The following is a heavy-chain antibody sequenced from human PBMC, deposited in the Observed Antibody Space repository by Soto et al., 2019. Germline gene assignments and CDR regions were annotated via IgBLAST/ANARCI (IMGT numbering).Heavy chain of an antibody. D-gene: IGHD3-9*01. CDR3: ARDYDIWGEDWFDP. CDR1: GYTFTNFG. CDR2: ISGYNGDT. V-gene: IGHV1-18*01. J-gene: IGHJ5*02. Sequence: QVQLVQSGGEMRKPGASVKVSCKASGYTFTNFGISWVRQAPGQGFEWVGWISGYNGDTNYAPKFRGRFIMTKDTSTTTAYMELTTLTSDDTAVYYCARDYDIWGEDWFDPWGQGTLVTVSS.